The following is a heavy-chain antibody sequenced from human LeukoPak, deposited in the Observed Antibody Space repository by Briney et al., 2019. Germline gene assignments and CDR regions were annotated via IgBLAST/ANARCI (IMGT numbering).Heavy chain of an antibody. J-gene: IGHJ3*02. V-gene: IGHV3-9*03. D-gene: IGHD5-12*01. CDR3: TKAVVATTTSAFDI. CDR2: ISWNSGSI. Sequence: PGGSLRLSCAASGFTFDDYAMHWVRQAPGKGLEWVSGISWNSGSIGYADSVKGRFTISRDNAKNSLYLQINSLRAEDMALYYCTKAVVATTTSAFDIWGQGTMVTVSS. CDR1: GFTFDDYA.